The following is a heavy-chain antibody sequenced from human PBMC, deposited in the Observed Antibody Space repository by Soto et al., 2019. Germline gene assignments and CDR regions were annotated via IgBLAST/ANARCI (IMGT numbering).Heavy chain of an antibody. D-gene: IGHD2-2*01. CDR1: GFTFTSSA. CDR2: IVVGSGNT. J-gene: IGHJ6*02. Sequence: RASVKVSCKASGFTFTSSAVQWVRQARGQRLEWIGWIVVGSGNTNYAQKFQERVTITRDMSTSTAYMELSSLRSEDTAVYYCAAPPASECISTSCYYYYYYGMDVWGQGTTVTVSS. V-gene: IGHV1-58*01. CDR3: AAPPASECISTSCYYYYYYGMDV.